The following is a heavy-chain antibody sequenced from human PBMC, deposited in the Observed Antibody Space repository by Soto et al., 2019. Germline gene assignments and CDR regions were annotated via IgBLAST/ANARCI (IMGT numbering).Heavy chain of an antibody. CDR2: IYYSGST. CDR1: GGSVSSGSYY. V-gene: IGHV4-61*01. J-gene: IGHJ4*02. CDR3: AIIDVYNSDY. Sequence: SETLSLTWTVSGGSVSSGSYYWSLIRQPPGKGLEWIGYIYYSGSTNYNPSLKSRVTISVDTSKNQFSLKLSSVTAADTAVYYCAIIDVYNSDYWGQGTLFIVSS. D-gene: IGHD1-20*01.